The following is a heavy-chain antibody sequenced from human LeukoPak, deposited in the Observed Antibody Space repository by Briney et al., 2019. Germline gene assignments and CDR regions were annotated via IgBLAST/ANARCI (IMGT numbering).Heavy chain of an antibody. D-gene: IGHD1-26*01. J-gene: IGHJ4*02. CDR1: GFTFSRYT. CDR2: ITGSGAKT. Sequence: QSGGSLRLSCAASGFTFSRYTMNWVPQAPGKAVEWVSAITGSGAKTYYADSVKGRFPIYRDNSKNTLYLQMNSLRADDTAIYYCAKDVAGSGSYGFDYGGQGTLVSVS. CDR3: AKDVAGSGSYGFDY. V-gene: IGHV3-23*01.